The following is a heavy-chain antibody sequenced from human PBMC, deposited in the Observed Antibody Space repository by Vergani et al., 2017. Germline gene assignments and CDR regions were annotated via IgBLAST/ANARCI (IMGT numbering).Heavy chain of an antibody. Sequence: EVQLVQSGAEVKKPGESLRISCKGSGYSFTSYWISWVRQMPGKGLEWMGRIDPSDSSTNYSPSFQGHVTSSADKSISSAYLQWSSLKASDTAMYYCARQVAVAGKWWGPYYYYGMDVWGQ. J-gene: IGHJ6*02. CDR2: IDPSDSST. CDR1: GYSFTSYW. V-gene: IGHV5-10-1*01. D-gene: IGHD6-19*01. CDR3: ARQVAVAGKWWGPYYYYGMDV.